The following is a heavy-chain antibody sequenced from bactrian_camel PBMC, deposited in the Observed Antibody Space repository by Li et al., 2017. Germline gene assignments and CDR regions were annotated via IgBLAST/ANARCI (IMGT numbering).Heavy chain of an antibody. J-gene: IGHJ4*01. V-gene: IGHV3-2*01. CDR3: AAGSSFSLVPMVPSRYNY. CDR1: GSGFALKYAY. D-gene: IGHD7*01. Sequence: VQLVESGGGLVQPGGSLTLSCSASGSGFALKYAYMTWVRQAPGKGLEWVSSIYTDTYYADSVKGRFTISRDSAKNTVYLQMNSLKPEDTAMYSCAAGSSFSLVPMVPSRYNYWGQGTQVTVS. CDR2: IYTDT.